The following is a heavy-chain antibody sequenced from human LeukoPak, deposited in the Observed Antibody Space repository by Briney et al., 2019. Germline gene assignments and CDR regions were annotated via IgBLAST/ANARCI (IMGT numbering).Heavy chain of an antibody. V-gene: IGHV3-23*01. CDR1: GFTFSNYA. CDR3: AREDFRDRTTGFDS. CDR2: ISGSGGT. D-gene: IGHD1-1*01. Sequence: PGGSLRLSCAASGFTFSNYAVSWVRQAPGRGLEWLSAISGSGGTYYIPSVRGRFVVPRDNSRNTLYLQLNNLRAEDTAIYYCAREDFRDRTTGFDSWGQGTLVTVSS. J-gene: IGHJ5*01.